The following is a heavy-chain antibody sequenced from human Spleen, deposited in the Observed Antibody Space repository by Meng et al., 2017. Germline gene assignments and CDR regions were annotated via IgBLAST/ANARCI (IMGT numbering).Heavy chain of an antibody. CDR2: ISSSGTYI. CDR3: ARVRQLLVPGTEYFHH. J-gene: IGHJ1*01. V-gene: IGHV3-21*01. CDR1: GFTFSSYA. D-gene: IGHD6-13*01. Sequence: GESLKISCAASGFTFSSYAMNWVRQAPGKGLEWVSSISSSGTYIFYADSVKGRFTISRDNAKNSLFLQMNSLRAEDTAVYYCARVRQLLVPGTEYFHHWGQGTLVTVSS.